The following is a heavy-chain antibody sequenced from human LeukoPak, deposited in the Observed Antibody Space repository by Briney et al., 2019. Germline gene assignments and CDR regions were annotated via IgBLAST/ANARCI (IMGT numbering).Heavy chain of an antibody. CDR1: GYGLTELS. J-gene: IGHJ4*02. V-gene: IGHV1-24*01. Sequence: ASVKVSCKVSGYGLTELSMHWVRQAPGKGLEWMGGFDPEDGETIYAQKFQGRVTMTEDTSTDTAYMELSSLRSEDTAVYYCATETLTGYYKDYWGQGTLVTVSS. CDR2: FDPEDGET. CDR3: ATETLTGYYKDY. D-gene: IGHD3-9*01.